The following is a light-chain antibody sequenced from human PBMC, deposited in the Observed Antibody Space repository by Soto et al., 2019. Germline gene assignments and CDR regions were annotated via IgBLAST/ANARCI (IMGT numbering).Light chain of an antibody. Sequence: EIVLTQSPGTLSLSPGQRATLSCRASQSVGSYLAWYQQKPGQPPRLLISVASSRATGIPDRFSGSGSGTEFTLTISRVEPEDFALYYCQQYVASHPITFGQGTRLDIK. V-gene: IGKV3-20*01. CDR2: VAS. CDR3: QQYVASHPIT. CDR1: QSVGSY. J-gene: IGKJ5*01.